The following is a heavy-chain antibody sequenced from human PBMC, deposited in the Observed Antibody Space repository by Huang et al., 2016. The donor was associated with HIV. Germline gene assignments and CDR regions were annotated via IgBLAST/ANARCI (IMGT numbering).Heavy chain of an antibody. CDR1: DDSITTTGSY. Sequence: QLQLQESGPGLLKPSETLSLSCTVSDDSITTTGSYWGWIRQPPGKGLEWIGSISYTGNRYDNPSLKSRCTISVDTTKSQLSLKLTAVTAADTAVYYCARHVRGSSVRRAYYYMDVWGKGTTVSVSS. V-gene: IGHV4-39*01. J-gene: IGHJ6*03. CDR2: ISYTGNR. D-gene: IGHD3-10*02. CDR3: ARHVRGSSVRRAYYYMDV.